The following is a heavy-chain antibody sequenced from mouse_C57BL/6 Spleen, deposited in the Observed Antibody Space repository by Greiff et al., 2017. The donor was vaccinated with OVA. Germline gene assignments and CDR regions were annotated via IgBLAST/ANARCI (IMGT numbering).Heavy chain of an antibody. CDR2: IYPGSGNT. J-gene: IGHJ1*03. CDR3: ASPIYYYGSGYLDV. CDR1: GYSFTSYY. D-gene: IGHD1-1*01. Sequence: QVQLQQSGPELVKPGASVKISCKASGYSFTSYYIHWVKQRPGQGLEWIGWIYPGSGNTKYNEKFKGKATLTADPSSSTAYMQLRSLTSEDSAVYYCASPIYYYGSGYLDVWGTGTTVTVSS. V-gene: IGHV1-66*01.